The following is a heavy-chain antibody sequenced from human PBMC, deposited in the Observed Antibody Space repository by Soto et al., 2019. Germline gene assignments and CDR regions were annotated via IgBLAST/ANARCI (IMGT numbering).Heavy chain of an antibody. J-gene: IGHJ6*02. CDR2: ISAHNGNT. D-gene: IGHD1-26*01. CDR1: GYNFSSHG. V-gene: IGHV1-18*01. CDR3: ARVYILGAGSSYGMDV. Sequence: QAQLVQSGAEVKKPGASVKVSCKASGYNFSSHGISWVRQAPGQGLEWMGRISAHNGNTDYEQRLQGRVTMTTDTSTSTVYMELRSVRSDDAAVYYCARVYILGAGSSYGMDVWGQGTTVTVSS.